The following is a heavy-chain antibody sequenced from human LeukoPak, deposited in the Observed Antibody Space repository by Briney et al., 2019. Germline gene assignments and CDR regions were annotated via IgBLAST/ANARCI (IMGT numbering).Heavy chain of an antibody. Sequence: GGSMRLSCEVSGFPVRSRYMAWVRQPPGKGLECVAVIYSGGTTYHIDSVKGRFTISRDISKSTMYLEMNNLRVEDTAIYYCASLEGGPSDGRWGQGTLVTVSS. CDR1: GFPVRSRY. D-gene: IGHD3-3*01. V-gene: IGHV3-53*01. J-gene: IGHJ4*02. CDR3: ASLEGGPSDGR. CDR2: IYSGGTT.